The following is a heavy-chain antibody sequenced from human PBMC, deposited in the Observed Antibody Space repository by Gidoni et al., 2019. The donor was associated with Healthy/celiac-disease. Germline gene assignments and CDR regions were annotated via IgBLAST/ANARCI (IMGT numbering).Heavy chain of an antibody. D-gene: IGHD3-3*01. CDR2: IIPIFGTA. V-gene: IGHV1-69*01. CDR1: GGTFSSYA. Sequence: QVQLVQSGAEVQKPGSSVQVSCKASGGTFSSYAISWVRQAPGQGLEWMGGIIPIFGTANYAQKFQGRVTITADESTSTAYMELSSLRSEDTAVYYCARVTTIFGVVRDRGNYGMDVWGQGTTVTVSS. CDR3: ARVTTIFGVVRDRGNYGMDV. J-gene: IGHJ6*02.